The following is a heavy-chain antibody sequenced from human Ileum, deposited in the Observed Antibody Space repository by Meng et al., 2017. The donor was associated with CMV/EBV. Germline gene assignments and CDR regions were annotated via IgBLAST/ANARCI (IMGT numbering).Heavy chain of an antibody. D-gene: IGHD6-6*01. CDR3: ASFSGYSSSSEFGC. J-gene: IGHJ4*02. CDR1: GFSFSNYA. Sequence: GESLKISCAASGFSFSNYALSWVRQAPGKGLEWVSAISGSGTTTYYADSVKGRFTISRDNSQSTLYLQVNSLRGEDTAVHYCASFSGYSSSSEFGCWGQGTLVTVSS. V-gene: IGHV3-23*01. CDR2: ISGSGTTT.